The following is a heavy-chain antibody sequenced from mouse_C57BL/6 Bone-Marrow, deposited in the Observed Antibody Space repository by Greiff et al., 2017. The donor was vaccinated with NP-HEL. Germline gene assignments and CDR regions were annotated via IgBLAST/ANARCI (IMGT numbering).Heavy chain of an antibody. CDR3: ARRQLRAWFAY. CDR2: IHPNSGST. D-gene: IGHD3-2*02. Sequence: LQQPGAELVKPGASVKLSCKASGYTFTSYWMHWVKQRPGQGLEWIGMIHPNSGSTNYNEKFKSKATLTVDKSSSTAYMQLSSLTSEDYAVYYCARRQLRAWFAYWGQGTLVTVSA. V-gene: IGHV1-64*01. CDR1: GYTFTSYW. J-gene: IGHJ3*01.